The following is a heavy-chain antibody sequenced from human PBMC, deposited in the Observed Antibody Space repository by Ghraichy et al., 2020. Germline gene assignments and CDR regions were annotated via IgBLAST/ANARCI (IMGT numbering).Heavy chain of an antibody. CDR1: GGSISSGGYY. CDR3: ARESSRGGNSWHYGMDV. Sequence: SQTLSLTCTVSGGSISSGGYYWSWIRQHPGKGLEWIGYIYYSGSTYYNPSLKSRVTISVDTSKNQFSLKLSSVTAADTAVYYCARESSRGGNSWHYGMDVWGQGTTVTVSS. CDR2: IYYSGST. J-gene: IGHJ6*02. D-gene: IGHD4-23*01. V-gene: IGHV4-31*03.